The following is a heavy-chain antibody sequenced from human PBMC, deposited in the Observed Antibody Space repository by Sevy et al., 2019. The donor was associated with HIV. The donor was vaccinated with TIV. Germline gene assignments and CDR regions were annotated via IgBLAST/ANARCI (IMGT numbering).Heavy chain of an antibody. V-gene: IGHV1-69*06. J-gene: IGHJ3*02. CDR3: ASFYSSSWGNAFDI. D-gene: IGHD6-13*01. CDR2: IIPIFGTA. CDR1: GGTFSSYA. Sequence: ASVKVSCKASGGTFSSYAISWVRQAPGQGLEWMGGIIPIFGTANYAQKFQGRVTITADKSTGTAYMELSSLRSEDTAVYYCASFYSSSWGNAFDIWGQGTMVTVS.